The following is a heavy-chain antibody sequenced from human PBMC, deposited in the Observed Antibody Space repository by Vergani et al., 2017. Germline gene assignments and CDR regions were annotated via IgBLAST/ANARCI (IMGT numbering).Heavy chain of an antibody. V-gene: IGHV3-33*01. D-gene: IGHD3-22*01. CDR2: ICYDGSNK. CDR3: ARSLFSYDDSSGTSGMDV. Sequence: QVQLVESGGGVVQPGRSLRLSCAASGFTFSSYGMHWVRQAPGKGLEWVAVICYDGSNKYYADSVKGRFTITRDNSKYTLYLQLNSLKTEDTAVYYCARSLFSYDDSSGTSGMDVWGQGTTVTVSS. J-gene: IGHJ6*02. CDR1: GFTFSSYG.